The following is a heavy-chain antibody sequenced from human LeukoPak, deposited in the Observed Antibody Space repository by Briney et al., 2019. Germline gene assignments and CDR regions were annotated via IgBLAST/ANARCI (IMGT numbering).Heavy chain of an antibody. CDR1: GGSISSSSYY. CDR2: IHYSGST. CDR3: ARTDYGSGWPY. J-gene: IGHJ4*02. D-gene: IGHD4/OR15-4a*01. Sequence: SETLSLTCTVAGGSISSSSYYWGWIRQPPGKGLEWIGSIHYSGSTFYSPSLKSRVTISVDTSKNQFSLNLSSVTAADTAVYYCARTDYGSGWPYWGQGTLVTVSS. V-gene: IGHV4-39*01.